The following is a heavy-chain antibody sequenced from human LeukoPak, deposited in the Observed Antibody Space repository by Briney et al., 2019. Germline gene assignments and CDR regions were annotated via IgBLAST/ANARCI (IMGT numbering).Heavy chain of an antibody. J-gene: IGHJ6*02. Sequence: SETLSLTCTVSGGSISSGDYYWSWIRQPPGKGLEWIGYIYYSGSTYYNPSLKSRVTISVDTSKNQFSLKLSSEAAADTAVYYCVRSSGYSTSYYYYGMDVWGQGTTVTVSS. CDR2: IYYSGST. V-gene: IGHV4-30-4*01. D-gene: IGHD3-22*01. CDR3: VRSSGYSTSYYYYGMDV. CDR1: GGSISSGDYY.